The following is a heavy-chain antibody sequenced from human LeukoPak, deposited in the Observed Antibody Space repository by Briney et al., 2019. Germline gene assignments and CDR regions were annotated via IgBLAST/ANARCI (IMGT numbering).Heavy chain of an antibody. CDR1: GGSISSYY. CDR2: IYYSGST. Sequence: SETLSLTCTVSGGSISSYYWSWIRQPPGKGLEWIGYIYYSGSTNYNPSLKSRGTISVDTSKNQFSLKLSSVTAADTAVYYCARGVTRYCSSTSCPPTFDHWGQGTLVTVSS. J-gene: IGHJ5*02. CDR3: ARGVTRYCSSTSCPPTFDH. V-gene: IGHV4-59*01. D-gene: IGHD2-2*01.